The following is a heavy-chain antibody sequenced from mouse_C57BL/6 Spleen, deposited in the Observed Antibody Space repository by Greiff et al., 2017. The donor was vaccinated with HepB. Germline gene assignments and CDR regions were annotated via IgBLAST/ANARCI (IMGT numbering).Heavy chain of an antibody. CDR3: ARSRGRYDYDSYYAMDY. V-gene: IGHV1-7*01. D-gene: IGHD2-4*01. J-gene: IGHJ4*01. CDR2: INPSSGYT. Sequence: VQLQQSGAELAKPGASVKLSCKASGYTFTSYWMHWVKQRPGQGLEWIGYINPSSGYTKYNQKFKDKATLTADKSSSTAYMQLSSLTYEDSAVYYCARSRGRYDYDSYYAMDYWGQGTSVTVSS. CDR1: GYTFTSYW.